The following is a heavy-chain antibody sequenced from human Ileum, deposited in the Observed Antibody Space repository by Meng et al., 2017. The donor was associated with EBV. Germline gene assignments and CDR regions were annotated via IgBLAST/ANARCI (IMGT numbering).Heavy chain of an antibody. Sequence: HLRVAESGTALVTLSHTPYVTCTVSGGSFRSMNRYRPWIRQSPGEEMEWIGGIYYYRGTIHYNPSLKSRVTISLDTYKNQFSLKLTSVTAADTAVYYCGRRSHSGRQYWGQGALVTVSS. J-gene: IGHJ4*02. CDR2: IYYYRGTI. V-gene: IGHV4-39*05. CDR1: GGSFRSMNRY. D-gene: IGHD1-26*01. CDR3: GRRSHSGRQY.